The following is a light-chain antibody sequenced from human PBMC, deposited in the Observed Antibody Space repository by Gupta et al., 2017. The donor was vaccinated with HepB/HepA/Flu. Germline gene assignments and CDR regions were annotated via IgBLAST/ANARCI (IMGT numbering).Light chain of an antibody. V-gene: IGKV2-30*02. CDR2: KVS. CDR1: QSLVHSDGNTY. CDR3: RQATQWPFT. Sequence: DVVMTQSPLSLPVTLGQPASISCRSSQSLVHSDGNTYLNWFQQRPGQSPRRLIYKVSNRDSGVPDRFSGSGSGIDFTLKISRVEAEDVGVYYCRQATQWPFTFGTGTKVDIK. J-gene: IGKJ3*01.